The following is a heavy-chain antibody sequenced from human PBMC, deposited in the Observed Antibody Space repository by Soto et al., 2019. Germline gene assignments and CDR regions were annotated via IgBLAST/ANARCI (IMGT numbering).Heavy chain of an antibody. Sequence: PSETLSLTCAVYGGSFSGYYWSWIRHPPGKGLEWIGEINHSGSTNYNPSLKSRVTISVDTSKNQCSLKLSSVTAADTAVYYCARGFAYYYYGMDVWGQGTTVTVSS. CDR1: GGSFSGYY. CDR3: ARGFAYYYYGMDV. CDR2: INHSGST. V-gene: IGHV4-34*01. J-gene: IGHJ6*02.